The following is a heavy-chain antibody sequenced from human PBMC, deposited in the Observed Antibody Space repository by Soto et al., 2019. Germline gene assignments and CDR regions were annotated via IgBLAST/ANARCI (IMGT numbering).Heavy chain of an antibody. CDR2: IKSKTDGWTT. J-gene: IGHJ4*02. D-gene: IGHD2-15*01. Sequence: GGSLRLSCVASGFTFSNAWMNWVRQAPGKGLEGVGRIKSKTDGWTTDYAAPGKDRFTSSRDDAKNTLYMQMNSLKTEDTAVYYCTTSSEAYCSGGSCYSIYFDYWGQGTLVTVSS. CDR1: GFTFSNAW. CDR3: TTSSEAYCSGGSCYSIYFDY. V-gene: IGHV3-15*07.